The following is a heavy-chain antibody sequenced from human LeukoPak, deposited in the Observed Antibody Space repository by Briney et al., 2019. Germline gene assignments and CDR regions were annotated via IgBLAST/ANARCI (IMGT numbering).Heavy chain of an antibody. CDR3: AAERGVAY. J-gene: IGHJ4*02. V-gene: IGHV3-7*01. CDR2: IKQDGSEK. D-gene: IGHD3-10*01. CDR1: GFTFSSYS. Sequence: GGSLRLSCAASGFTFSSYSMNWVRQAPGKGLEWVANIKQDGSEKYYVDSVKGRFTISRDNAKNSLYLQMNSLRAEDTAVYYCAAERGVAYWGQGTLVTVSS.